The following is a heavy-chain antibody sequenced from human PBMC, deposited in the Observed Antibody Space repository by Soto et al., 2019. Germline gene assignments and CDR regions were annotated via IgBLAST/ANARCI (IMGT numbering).Heavy chain of an antibody. D-gene: IGHD1-26*01. J-gene: IGHJ5*02. CDR3: ARDGLVGGRPYNWFAP. CDR1: GGTFSSYA. CDR2: IIPIFGTA. Sequence: SVKVSCKASGGTFSSYAISWVRQAPGQGLEWMGGIIPIFGTANYAQKFQGRVTITADESTSTAYMELSSLRSEDTAVYYCARDGLVGGRPYNWFAPWGQGTLVTVSS. V-gene: IGHV1-69*13.